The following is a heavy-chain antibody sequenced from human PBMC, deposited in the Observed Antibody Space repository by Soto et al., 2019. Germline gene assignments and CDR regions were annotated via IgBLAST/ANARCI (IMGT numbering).Heavy chain of an antibody. Sequence: LRVSCAASGFTFSSYAMSWVRQAPGKGLEWVSAISGSGGSTYYADSVKGRFTISRDNSKNTLYLQMNSLRAEDTAVYYCAKAFRYYGSDPDAFDIWGQGTMVTVSS. CDR1: GFTFSSYA. CDR3: AKAFRYYGSDPDAFDI. J-gene: IGHJ3*02. V-gene: IGHV3-23*01. D-gene: IGHD3-10*01. CDR2: ISGSGGST.